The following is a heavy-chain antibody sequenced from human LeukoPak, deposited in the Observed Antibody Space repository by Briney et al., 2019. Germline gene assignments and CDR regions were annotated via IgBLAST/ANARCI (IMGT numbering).Heavy chain of an antibody. CDR3: AKDPDWYDSSGYYYGDY. CDR1: GLTFDDHG. J-gene: IGHJ4*02. CDR2: ISWNSFTT. D-gene: IGHD3-22*01. Sequence: AGGSLRLSCVVSGLTFDDHGMNWVRQVPGKGLEWVSGISWNSFTTTYADSVKGRFTISRDNSKNTLYLQMNSLRAEDTAVYYCAKDPDWYDSSGYYYGDYWGQGTLVTVSS. V-gene: IGHV3-20*04.